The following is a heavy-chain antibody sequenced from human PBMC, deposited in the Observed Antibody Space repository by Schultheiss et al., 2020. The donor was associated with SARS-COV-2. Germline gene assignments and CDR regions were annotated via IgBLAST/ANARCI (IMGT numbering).Heavy chain of an antibody. CDR3: ARLQLTAWYFDL. D-gene: IGHD5-18*01. Sequence: GGSLRLSCAASGFTFSSYWMHWVRQAPGKGLVWVSRIKSDGSRTNYADSVKGRFTIFRDNAKNTLYLQMNSLRAEDTAVYYCARLQLTAWYFDLWGRGTLVTVSS. CDR1: GFTFSSYW. J-gene: IGHJ2*01. V-gene: IGHV3-74*01. CDR2: IKSDGSRT.